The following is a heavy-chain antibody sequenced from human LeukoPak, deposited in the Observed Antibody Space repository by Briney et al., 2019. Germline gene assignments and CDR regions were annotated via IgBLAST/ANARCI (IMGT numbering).Heavy chain of an antibody. CDR3: ARGVDWGWGAFDI. J-gene: IGHJ3*02. Sequence: SVKVSCKASGFTFTSSAMQWVRQASGQRLEWIGWIVVGSGNTNYAQKFQERVTITRDMSTSTAYLELSSLRSEDTAVYYCARGVDWGWGAFDIWGQGTMVTVSS. V-gene: IGHV1-58*02. CDR1: GFTFTSSA. D-gene: IGHD7-27*01. CDR2: IVVGSGNT.